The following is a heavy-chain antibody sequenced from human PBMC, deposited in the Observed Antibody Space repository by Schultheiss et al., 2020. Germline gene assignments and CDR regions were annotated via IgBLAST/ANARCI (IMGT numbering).Heavy chain of an antibody. J-gene: IGHJ4*02. V-gene: IGHV4-4*02. D-gene: IGHD1-26*01. CDR3: ARLSGAYGRDCDY. CDR1: GGSISSSNW. CDR2: IYYSGST. Sequence: SETLSLTCAVYGGSISSSNWWSWVRQPPGKGLEWIGYIYYSGSTYYNPSLRSRVTISVDTSKDQFSLKLSSVTAADTAVYYCARLSGAYGRDCDYWGQGTLVTVSS.